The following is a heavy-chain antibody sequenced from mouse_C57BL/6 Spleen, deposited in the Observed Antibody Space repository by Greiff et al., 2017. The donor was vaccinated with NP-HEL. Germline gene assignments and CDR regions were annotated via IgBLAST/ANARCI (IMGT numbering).Heavy chain of an antibody. CDR2: INPNNGGT. CDR3: ASRRVYYGSSYFDY. D-gene: IGHD1-1*01. J-gene: IGHJ2*01. V-gene: IGHV1-18*01. CDR1: GYTFTDYN. Sequence: EVQLQQSGPELVKPGASVKIPCKASGYTFTDYNMDWVKQSHGKSLEWIGDINPNNGGTIYNQKFKGKATLTVDKSSSTAYMELRSLTSEDTAVYYCASRRVYYGSSYFDYWGQGTTLTVSS.